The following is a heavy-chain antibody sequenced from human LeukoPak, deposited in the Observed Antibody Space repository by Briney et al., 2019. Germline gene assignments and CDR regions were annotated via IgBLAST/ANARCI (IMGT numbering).Heavy chain of an antibody. CDR3: ARGRLPGD. D-gene: IGHD6-25*01. V-gene: IGHV3-30-3*01. J-gene: IGHJ4*02. CDR1: GFTFSSYA. Sequence: GRSLRLSCAASGFTFSSYAMHWVRQAPGKGLEWVAVISYDGSNKYYADSVKGRFTISRDNSKNTLYLQMNSLRAEDTAVYYCARGRLPGDWGQGTLVTVSS. CDR2: ISYDGSNK.